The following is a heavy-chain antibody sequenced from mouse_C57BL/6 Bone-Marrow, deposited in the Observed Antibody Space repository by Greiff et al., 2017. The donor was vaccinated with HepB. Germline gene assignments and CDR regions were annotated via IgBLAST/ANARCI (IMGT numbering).Heavy chain of an antibody. D-gene: IGHD1-3*01. CDR1: GFTFSNYW. Sequence: EVQRVESGGGLVQPGGSMKLSCVASGFTFSNYWMNWVRQSPENGLEWVAQIRLKSDNYSTHYAESVKGRFTISRYDSKSSVYLQMNNLRAEDTGIYYCAHGFAYWGQGTLVTVSA. CDR3: AHGFAY. CDR2: IRLKSDNYST. V-gene: IGHV6-3*01. J-gene: IGHJ3*01.